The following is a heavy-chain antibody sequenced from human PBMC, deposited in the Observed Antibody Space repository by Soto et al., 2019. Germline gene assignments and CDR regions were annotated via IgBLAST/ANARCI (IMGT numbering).Heavy chain of an antibody. V-gene: IGHV4-30-4*01. CDR2: IYYSGST. J-gene: IGHJ2*01. D-gene: IGHD3-22*01. CDR1: GGSISSGDYY. Sequence: QVQLQESGPGLVKPSQTLSLTCTVSGGSISSGDYYWSWIRQPPGKGLEWIGYIYYSGSTYYNPSLKSRVTISVDTSKNQFSLKLSSVTAADTAVYDCARDSSGYSDDWYFDLWGRGTLVTVSS. CDR3: ARDSSGYSDDWYFDL.